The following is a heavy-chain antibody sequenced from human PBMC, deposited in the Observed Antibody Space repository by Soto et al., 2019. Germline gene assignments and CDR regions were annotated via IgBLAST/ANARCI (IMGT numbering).Heavy chain of an antibody. V-gene: IGHV3-30*04. CDR3: ARGRFSTTLYAGFDP. CDR1: GFTFTSYA. Sequence: GGSLRLSCAASGFTFTSYAMHWVRQAPGKGLEWVAAISYHGRDEYYADSVKGRFSISRDNSKNTLNLQMNSLRAEDTAVYYCARGRFSTTLYAGFDPWGQGTLVTVSS. CDR2: ISYHGRDE. D-gene: IGHD2-2*01. J-gene: IGHJ5*02.